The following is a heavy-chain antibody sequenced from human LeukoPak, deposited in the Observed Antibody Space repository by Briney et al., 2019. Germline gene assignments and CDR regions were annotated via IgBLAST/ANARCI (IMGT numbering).Heavy chain of an antibody. CDR3: ASGKISSSSPAYYYYGMDV. J-gene: IGHJ6*02. Sequence: ASVKVSCKASGGTLSSYAISWVRQAPGQGLESMGGIIPIFGTANYAQKFQGRVTITADESTSTAYMELSSLRSDDTAVYFCASGKISSSSPAYYYYGMDVWGQGTTVTVSS. D-gene: IGHD6-6*01. CDR2: IIPIFGTA. V-gene: IGHV1-69*13. CDR1: GGTLSSYA.